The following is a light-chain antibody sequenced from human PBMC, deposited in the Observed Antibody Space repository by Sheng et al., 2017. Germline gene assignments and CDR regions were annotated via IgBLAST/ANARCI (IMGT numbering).Light chain of an antibody. CDR3: QQYGRSPWT. V-gene: IGKV3-15*01. Sequence: EILMTQSPATLSVSLGERATLSCRATYSVTNNLAWYQQTPGQAPRLLIYGASTRATGIPPRFSGSGSGTDFTLTITRLEPEDFAVYYCQQYGRSPWTFGQGTKVEIK. J-gene: IGKJ1*01. CDR1: YSVTNN. CDR2: GAS.